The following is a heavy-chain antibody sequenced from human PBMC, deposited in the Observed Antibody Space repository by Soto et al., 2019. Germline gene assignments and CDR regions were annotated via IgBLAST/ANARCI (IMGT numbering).Heavy chain of an antibody. CDR1: GYTFTNYG. Sequence: QVQLVQSGAEVKKPGASVKVSCKASGYTFTNYGISWVRQAPGQGLEWMGWISAYNGNINYAQKLQGRVTMTTDTXTXRXXLEPRRLTTLATAMYSCANSYCGCNGSSNIPVDYYSYAIDVWGPGPTVTVSS. CDR3: ANSYCGCNGSSNIPVDYYSYAIDV. D-gene: IGHD2-21*01. V-gene: IGHV1-18*01. J-gene: IGHJ6*02. CDR2: ISAYNGNI.